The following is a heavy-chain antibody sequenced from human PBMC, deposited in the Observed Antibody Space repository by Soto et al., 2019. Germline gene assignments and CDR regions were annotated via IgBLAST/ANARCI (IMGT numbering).Heavy chain of an antibody. CDR1: GGSITSGDNY. CDR3: ARDYASPAASDWFDP. Sequence: ASETLSLTCTVSGGSITSGDNYWSWIRQPPGKGLEWIGYIYYSGHTYYNPSLKSRLTISVDTSKNQFSLKLSSVTAAATAVYYCARDYASPAASDWFDPWGQGTLVTVSS. J-gene: IGHJ5*02. CDR2: IYYSGHT. D-gene: IGHD6-13*01. V-gene: IGHV4-30-4*01.